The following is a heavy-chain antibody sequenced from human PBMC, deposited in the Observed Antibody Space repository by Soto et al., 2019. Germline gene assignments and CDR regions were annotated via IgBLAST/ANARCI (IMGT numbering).Heavy chain of an antibody. V-gene: IGHV1-2*02. CDR3: ARRKGDYYDSSGYHYYSDY. CDR1: GYTFTGYY. CDR2: TNPNSGGT. D-gene: IGHD3-22*01. J-gene: IGHJ4*02. Sequence: ASVKVSCKASGYTFTGYYMHWVRQAPGQGLEWMGWTNPNSGGTKSAQKFQGRVKMTRDTSISTAYMELSRLRSDDTAVYYCARRKGDYYDSSGYHYYSDYWGKGTLVTVSS.